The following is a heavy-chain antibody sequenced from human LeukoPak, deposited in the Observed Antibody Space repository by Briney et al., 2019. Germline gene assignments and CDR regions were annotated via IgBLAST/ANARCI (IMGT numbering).Heavy chain of an antibody. J-gene: IGHJ4*02. Sequence: SETLSLTCAVSGYSIRSDYYWGWIRRPPGKGREGIGTIYQSGSTHYNPSLKRRVPISIDTSKNQFPLKLSSMTAADTAVYYCARNSSWYFAYWGQGTLVTVSS. CDR3: ARNSSWYFAY. CDR2: IYQSGST. D-gene: IGHD6-13*01. CDR1: GYSIRSDYY. V-gene: IGHV4-38-2*01.